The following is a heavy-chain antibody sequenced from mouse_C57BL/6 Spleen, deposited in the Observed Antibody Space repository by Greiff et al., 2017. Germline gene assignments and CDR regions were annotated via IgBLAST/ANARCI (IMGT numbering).Heavy chain of an antibody. V-gene: IGHV1-15*01. CDR2: IDPETGGT. CDR3: TRGDGTWFAY. D-gene: IGHD1-1*01. J-gene: IGHJ3*01. CDR1: GYTFTDYE. Sequence: VQLQQSGAELVRPAASVTLSCKASGYTFTDYEMHWVKQTPVHGLEWIGAIDPETGGTAYNQKFKGKAILTADKSSSTAYMELRSLTSEDSAVYYCTRGDGTWFAYWGQGTLVTVSA.